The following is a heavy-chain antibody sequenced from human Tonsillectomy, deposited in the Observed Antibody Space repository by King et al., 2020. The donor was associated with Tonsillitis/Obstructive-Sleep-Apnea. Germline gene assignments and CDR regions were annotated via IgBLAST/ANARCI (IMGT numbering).Heavy chain of an antibody. D-gene: IGHD2-21*02. CDR2: INQDGTTK. CDR3: ARDVTGNLDF. J-gene: IGHJ4*02. V-gene: IGHV3-7*03. CDR1: GYTLSNYW. Sequence: VQLVESGGGLVQPGGSLRLSCAASGYTLSNYWMAWVRQAPGKGPEWVANINQDGTTKNHIDSVKGRFTISRDNAKNSLYPQMNSLRAEDTAFYYCARDVTGNLDFWGQGTLVTVSS.